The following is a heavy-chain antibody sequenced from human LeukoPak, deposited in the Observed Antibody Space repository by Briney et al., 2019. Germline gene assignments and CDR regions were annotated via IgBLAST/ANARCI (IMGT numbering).Heavy chain of an antibody. CDR3: ARYRLGWFDP. CDR1: GDSITSGDYF. CDR2: IYADGRA. Sequence: SQTLSLTCTVSGDSITSGDYFWRWIRQPAGKGLEWIGRIYADGRANYNPSLKSRVTLSVDTSKNQFSLKVTSVTAADTAVYYYARYRLGWFDPWGQGTLVTVSS. D-gene: IGHD1-26*01. J-gene: IGHJ5*02. V-gene: IGHV4-61*02.